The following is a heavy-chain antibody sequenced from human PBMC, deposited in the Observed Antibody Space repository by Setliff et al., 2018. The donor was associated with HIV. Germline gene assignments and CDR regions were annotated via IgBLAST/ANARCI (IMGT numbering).Heavy chain of an antibody. J-gene: IGHJ3*02. CDR2: IYYSGST. V-gene: IGHV4-59*01. Sequence: ETLSLTCTVSGGSISSYYWSWIRQPPGKGLEWIGYIYYSGSTNYNPSLKSRVTISVDTSKNQFSLKLSSVTAADTAVYYCATGCGCSGGSCYEDAFDIWGQGTMVTVSS. CDR3: ATGCGCSGGSCYEDAFDI. CDR1: GGSISSYY. D-gene: IGHD2-15*01.